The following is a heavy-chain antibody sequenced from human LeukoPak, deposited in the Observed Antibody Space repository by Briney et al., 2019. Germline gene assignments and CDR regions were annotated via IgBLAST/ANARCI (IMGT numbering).Heavy chain of an antibody. V-gene: IGHV1-2*02. CDR2: INPNSGDT. J-gene: IGHJ3*02. CDR1: GYTFTGYF. CDR3: ARDLVPDYGSGSDTFDI. D-gene: IGHD3-10*01. Sequence: ASVKVSCKASGYTFTGYFMYWVRQAPGQGLEWMGWINPNSGDTNYAQKFQGRVTMTRDTSLSTAYMELSRLRSDDTAVYYCARDLVPDYGSGSDTFDIWGQGTMVTVSS.